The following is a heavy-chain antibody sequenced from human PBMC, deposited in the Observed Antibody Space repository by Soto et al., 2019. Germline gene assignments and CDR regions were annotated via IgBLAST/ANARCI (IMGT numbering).Heavy chain of an antibody. V-gene: IGHV1-46*04. J-gene: IGHJ4*02. Sequence: QVQLVQSGAEVKRPGASVKVSCKASGYTFTTYYMHWVRQAPGQGLEWLGIINPNGGSTTYAQKLQGRLTMTRDTSTSTVYLELSSLRSEDTAVYYCARAGYCSGGTCFHGNCDYWGQGTLVTVSA. CDR2: INPNGGST. CDR3: ARAGYCSGGTCFHGNCDY. D-gene: IGHD2-15*01. CDR1: GYTFTTYY.